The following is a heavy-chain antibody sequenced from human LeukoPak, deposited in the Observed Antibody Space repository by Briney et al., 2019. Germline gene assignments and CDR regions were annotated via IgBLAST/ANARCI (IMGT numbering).Heavy chain of an antibody. CDR3: ARLPHASWRMDV. Sequence: SETLSLTCTVSGGSIGSYYWSWIGQPPGKGREGMGYIYKSGSTNYNASLRRRVTITLPTSNNQFSLTLSSVTATDPAVYYCARLPHASWRMDVWGQGTTVTVSS. CDR1: GGSIGSYY. V-gene: IGHV4-59*08. CDR2: IYKSGST. J-gene: IGHJ6*02. D-gene: IGHD2-2*01.